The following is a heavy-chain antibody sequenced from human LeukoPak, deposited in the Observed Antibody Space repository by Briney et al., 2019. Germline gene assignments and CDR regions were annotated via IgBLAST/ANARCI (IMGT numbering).Heavy chain of an antibody. Sequence: EGSVKVSCKASGYTFTGYDINWVRQATGQGLEWMGWMNPNSGNTGYAQKFQGRVTMTRNTSISTAYMELGSLRSEDTAVYYCASASSGSYSFDYWGQGTLVTVSS. J-gene: IGHJ4*02. CDR2: MNPNSGNT. CDR3: ASASSGSYSFDY. CDR1: GYTFTGYD. V-gene: IGHV1-8*01. D-gene: IGHD1-26*01.